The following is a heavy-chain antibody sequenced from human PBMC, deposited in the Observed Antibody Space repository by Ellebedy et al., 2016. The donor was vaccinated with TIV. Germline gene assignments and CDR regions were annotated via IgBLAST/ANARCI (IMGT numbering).Heavy chain of an antibody. CDR2: IIPIFGTP. CDR3: ARGTYSSSWYGMDF. Sequence: AASVKVSCKASGGTFSSYSMIWVRQAPGQGLEWMGGIIPIFGTPDYAQSCQGRVTITADTSTSTAYMELSSLRSEDTAVYYCARGTYSSSWYGMDFWGQGTPVTVSS. CDR1: GGTFSSYS. V-gene: IGHV1-69*06. D-gene: IGHD6-13*01. J-gene: IGHJ4*02.